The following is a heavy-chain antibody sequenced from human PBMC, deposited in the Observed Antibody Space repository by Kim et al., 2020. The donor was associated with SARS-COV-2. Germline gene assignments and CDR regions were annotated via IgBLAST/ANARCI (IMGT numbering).Heavy chain of an antibody. Sequence: GGSLRLSCAASGFTFSSYWMSWVRQAPGKGLEWVANIKQDGSEKYYVDSVKGRFTISRDNAKNSLYLQMNSLRAEDTAVYYCARETYYYDSSGYYYIDYWGQGALVTVSS. CDR1: GFTFSSYW. CDR2: IKQDGSEK. V-gene: IGHV3-7*01. J-gene: IGHJ4*02. D-gene: IGHD3-22*01. CDR3: ARETYYYDSSGYYYIDY.